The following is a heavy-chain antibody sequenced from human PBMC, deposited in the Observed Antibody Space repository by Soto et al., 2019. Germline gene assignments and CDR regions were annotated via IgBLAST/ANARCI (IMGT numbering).Heavy chain of an antibody. CDR3: AKDGSWELLPPYCMHF. CDR1: GLSFSSFG. CDR2: LSFEGITK. Sequence: GGSVRLSCAASGLSFSSFGMHWVRQGPGKGLEWVAGLSFEGITKHYADSVKGRFTISRDNSKNTMYLQMNSLRPEDTSIYYCAKDGSWELLPPYCMHFCEQAITGTVFS. J-gene: IGHJ6*01. V-gene: IGHV3-30*18. D-gene: IGHD1-26*01.